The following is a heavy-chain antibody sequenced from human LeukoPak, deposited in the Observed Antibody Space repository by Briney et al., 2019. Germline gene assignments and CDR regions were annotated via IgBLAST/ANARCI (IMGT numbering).Heavy chain of an antibody. Sequence: ASVKVSCKASGYTFTSNYIHWVRQAPGQGLEWMGMIYPRDGSTSYAQKFQGRVTVTRDTSTSTVHMELSGLRSEDTAVYYCARDQEGFDYWGKGTLVTVSS. CDR1: GYTFTSNY. CDR2: IYPRDGST. V-gene: IGHV1-46*01. CDR3: ARDQEGFDY. J-gene: IGHJ4*02.